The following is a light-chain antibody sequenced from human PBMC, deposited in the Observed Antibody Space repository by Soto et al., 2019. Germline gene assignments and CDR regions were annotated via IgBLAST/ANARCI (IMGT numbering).Light chain of an antibody. J-gene: IGKJ5*01. CDR1: QSVSSN. CDR3: QQYNSWLLIT. Sequence: EIVMTQSPATLSVSPGERATLSCRASQSVSSNLAGYQQKPCQAPRHLIYGASSRATGIQARVSGSGSGTEFTLTISRLQSEDFGVYYCQQYNSWLLITFGQGTRLEIK. CDR2: GAS. V-gene: IGKV3-15*01.